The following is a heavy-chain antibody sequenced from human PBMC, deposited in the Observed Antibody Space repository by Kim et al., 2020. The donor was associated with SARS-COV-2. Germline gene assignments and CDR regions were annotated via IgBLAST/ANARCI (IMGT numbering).Heavy chain of an antibody. D-gene: IGHD3-16*02. CDR2: ISAYNGNT. CDR3: AREWDYVWGSYRHIAPFDY. J-gene: IGHJ4*02. V-gene: IGHV1-18*04. CDR1: GYTFTSYG. Sequence: ASVKVSCKASGYTFTSYGISWVRQAPGQGLEWMGWISAYNGNTNYAQKLQGRVTMTTDTSTSTAYMELRSLRSDDTAVYYCAREWDYVWGSYRHIAPFDYWGQGTLVTVSS.